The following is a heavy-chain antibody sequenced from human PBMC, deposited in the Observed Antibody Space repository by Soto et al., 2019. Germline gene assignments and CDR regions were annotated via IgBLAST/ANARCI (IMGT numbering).Heavy chain of an antibody. J-gene: IGHJ4*02. V-gene: IGHV5-51*01. CDR3: ARNPRSSPYFDY. CDR1: GYNFSNFW. D-gene: IGHD6-13*01. Sequence: ESLKISCQSSGYNFSNFWIGWVRQLPGKGLEWMGIIYPGDHETRYSPSFHGKVTISADRSINTAYLQWNSREDSGTAFYFGARNPRSSPYFDYWGQGALVTISS. CDR2: IYPGDHET.